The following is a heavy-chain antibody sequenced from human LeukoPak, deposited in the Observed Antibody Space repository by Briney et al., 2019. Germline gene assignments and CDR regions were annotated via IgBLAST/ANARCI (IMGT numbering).Heavy chain of an antibody. Sequence: PGRSLRLSCAASGFTFSSYAMHWVRQAPGKGLEWGAVISYDGSNKYYADSVKGRFTISRDNSKNTLYLQMNSLRAEDTAVYYCARGHTVTTAFDYWGQGTLVTVSS. J-gene: IGHJ4*02. D-gene: IGHD4-17*01. CDR1: GFTFSSYA. V-gene: IGHV3-30-3*01. CDR2: ISYDGSNK. CDR3: ARGHTVTTAFDY.